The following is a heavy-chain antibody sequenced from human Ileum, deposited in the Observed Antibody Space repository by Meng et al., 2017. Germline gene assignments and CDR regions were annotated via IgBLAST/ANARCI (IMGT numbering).Heavy chain of an antibody. D-gene: IGHD3-10*01. CDR2: ISHGGNT. CDR3: VRSIIYGSGLYTDYLYYYGMDV. V-gene: IGHV4-38-2*02. Sequence: SETLSLTCTLSGSFITSGYYWGWIRQSPEKGLEWIGAISHGGNTYYNPSLKSRVTISIDTSENQFSLPLSSVTAADTAVYYCVRSIIYGSGLYTDYLYYYGMDVWGQGTTVTVSS. CDR1: GSFITSGYY. J-gene: IGHJ6*02.